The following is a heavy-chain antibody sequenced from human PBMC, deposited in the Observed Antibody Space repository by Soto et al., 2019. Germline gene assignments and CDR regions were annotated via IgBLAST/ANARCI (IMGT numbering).Heavy chain of an antibody. CDR3: ARDLLWLGELHFYLYFYMDV. CDR2: ISAYNGNT. J-gene: IGHJ6*03. D-gene: IGHD3-10*01. CDR1: GYTFTSYG. Sequence: ASVKVSCKASGYTFTSYGISWVRQAPGQGLEWIGWISAYNGNTNYKQKLQGRVTMTTDTSTSTAYMKLRSLRSDDTAVYYCARDLLWLGELHFYLYFYMDVWGKVSTVT. V-gene: IGHV1-18*01.